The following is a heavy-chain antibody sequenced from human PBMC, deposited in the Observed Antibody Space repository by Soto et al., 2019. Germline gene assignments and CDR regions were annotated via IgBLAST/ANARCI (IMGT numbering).Heavy chain of an antibody. Sequence: ASVKLSCKASGYTFTTYSIHWVRQVPGQGLEWMGLINPSGGSTSYAQKFQGRFTMTRDTSTSTVYMELSSLRSEDTAMYYCARVIGAAGVWGQGTIVTVSS. V-gene: IGHV1-46*03. CDR3: ARVIGAAGV. CDR2: INPSGGST. D-gene: IGHD6-13*01. J-gene: IGHJ3*01. CDR1: GYTFTTYS.